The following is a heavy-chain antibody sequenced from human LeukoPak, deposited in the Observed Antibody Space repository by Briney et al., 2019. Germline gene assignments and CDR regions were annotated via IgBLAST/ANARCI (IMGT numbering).Heavy chain of an antibody. CDR3: ARSSSFFGYFDL. CDR2: IIPIFGTA. V-gene: IGHV1-69*06. Sequence: ASVKVSCKASEGTFSSYAISWVRQAPGQGLEWMGGIIPIFGTANYAQKFQGRVTITADKSTRIAYMELSSLRSEDTAVYYCARSSSFFGYFDLWGRGTLVTVSS. J-gene: IGHJ2*01. CDR1: EGTFSSYA. D-gene: IGHD6-13*01.